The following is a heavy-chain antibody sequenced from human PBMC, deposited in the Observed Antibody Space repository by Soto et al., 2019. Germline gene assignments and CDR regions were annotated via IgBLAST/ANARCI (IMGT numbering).Heavy chain of an antibody. CDR3: ARSQDSHGYGFYY. V-gene: IGHV4-30-4*01. J-gene: IGHJ4*02. CDR1: CGSISSGDYY. CDR2: IYYSGTT. Sequence: SETLSVTCTVSCGSISSGDYYWSWVRQPPGKGLEWIAYIYYSGTTYYNPSLKSRVTMSRDTSKNQFSLKLSSVTAADTAVYYCARSQDSHGYGFYYWGQGTLVPVSS. D-gene: IGHD5-18*01.